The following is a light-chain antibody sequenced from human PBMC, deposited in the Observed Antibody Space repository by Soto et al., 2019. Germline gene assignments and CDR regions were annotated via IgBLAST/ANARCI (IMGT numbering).Light chain of an antibody. CDR1: QGISSW. V-gene: IGKV1-12*01. CDR2: AAS. J-gene: IGKJ3*01. Sequence: DIQMTQSPSSVSASVGDRVTITCRASQGISSWLAWYQQKPGKAPKLLSYAASSLQSGFPSRFSGSGSGTDFNLTIRRLQPDDFGTYDGQQANNLPFTFGPGTKVDIK. CDR3: QQANNLPFT.